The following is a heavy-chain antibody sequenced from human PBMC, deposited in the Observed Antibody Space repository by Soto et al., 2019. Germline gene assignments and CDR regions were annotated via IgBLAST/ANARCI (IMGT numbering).Heavy chain of an antibody. CDR3: ARHRGARRPYYYYYMDV. Sequence: SETLSLTCTVSGGSISSSSYYWGWIRQPPGKGLEWIGSIYYSGSTYYNPSLKSRVTISVDTSKNQFSLKLSSVTAADTAVYYCARHRGARRPYYYYYMDVWGKGTTVTGSS. V-gene: IGHV4-39*01. J-gene: IGHJ6*03. D-gene: IGHD1-26*01. CDR2: IYYSGST. CDR1: GGSISSSSYY.